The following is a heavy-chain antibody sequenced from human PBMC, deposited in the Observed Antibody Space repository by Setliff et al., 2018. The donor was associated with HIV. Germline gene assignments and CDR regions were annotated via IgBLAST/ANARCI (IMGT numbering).Heavy chain of an antibody. CDR2: IYYSGST. CDR3: ASTGYSSGWSFDY. J-gene: IGHJ4*02. D-gene: IGHD6-19*01. V-gene: IGHV4-39*07. Sequence: PPGTGLEWIGSIYYSGSTYYNPSLKSRVTISVDTSKNQFSLKLSSVTAADTAVYYCASTGYSSGWSFDYWGQGTLVTVSS.